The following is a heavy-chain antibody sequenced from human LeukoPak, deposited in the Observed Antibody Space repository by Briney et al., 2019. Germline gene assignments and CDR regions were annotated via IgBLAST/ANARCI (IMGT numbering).Heavy chain of an antibody. D-gene: IGHD5-18*01. Sequence: GESLKISCKGSGYLFTSYWISWVRQMPGKGLEWMGRIDPSDSYTNYSPSFQGHVTISADKSISTAYLQWSSLKASDTAMYYCASDTSGYSYGFAWFDPWGQGTLVTVSS. V-gene: IGHV5-10-1*01. CDR3: ASDTSGYSYGFAWFDP. J-gene: IGHJ5*02. CDR1: GYLFTSYW. CDR2: IDPSDSYT.